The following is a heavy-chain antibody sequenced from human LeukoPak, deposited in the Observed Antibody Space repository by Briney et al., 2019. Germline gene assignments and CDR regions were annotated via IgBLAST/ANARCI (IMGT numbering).Heavy chain of an antibody. J-gene: IGHJ4*02. Sequence: SQTLSLTCTVSGGSISSGGYCWSWIRQPPGTGLEWIGYIYYSGSTNYNPSLKSRVTISVDTSKNQFSLKLSSVTAADTAVYYCARAFDYGGNSWYYFDYWGQGTLVTVSS. CDR2: IYYSGST. V-gene: IGHV4-30-4*07. CDR3: ARAFDYGGNSWYYFDY. CDR1: GGSISSGGYC. D-gene: IGHD4-23*01.